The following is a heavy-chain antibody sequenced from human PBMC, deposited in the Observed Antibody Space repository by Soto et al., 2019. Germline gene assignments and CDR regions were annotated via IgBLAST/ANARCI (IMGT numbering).Heavy chain of an antibody. J-gene: IGHJ5*02. CDR3: ARDRGYNWNYGWFDP. V-gene: IGHV1-18*01. Sequence: QVQLVQSGAEVKKPGASVKVSCKASGYTFTSYGISWVRQAPGQGLEWMGRISGYNGNTNDAQKLQGRVTMTTDTSTSTAYMELRSLRSDDTAVYYCARDRGYNWNYGWFDPWGQGTLVTVSS. CDR1: GYTFTSYG. CDR2: ISGYNGNT. D-gene: IGHD1-7*01.